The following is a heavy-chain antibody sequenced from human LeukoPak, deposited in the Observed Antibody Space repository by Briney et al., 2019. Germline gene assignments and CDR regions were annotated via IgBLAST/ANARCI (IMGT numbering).Heavy chain of an antibody. CDR2: ISYDGSNK. J-gene: IGHJ6*02. D-gene: IGHD3-3*01. V-gene: IGHV3-30-3*01. CDR1: GFTFSSYA. Sequence: GGSLRLSCAAPGFTFSSYAMHWVRQAPGKGLEWVAVISYDGSNKYYADSVKGRFTISRDNSKNTLYLQMNSLRAEDTAVYYCARDQLGTIFGVVPYYYYGMDVWGQGTTVTVSS. CDR3: ARDQLGTIFGVVPYYYYGMDV.